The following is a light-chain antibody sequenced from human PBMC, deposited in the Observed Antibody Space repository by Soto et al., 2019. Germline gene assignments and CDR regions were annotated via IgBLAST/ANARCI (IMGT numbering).Light chain of an antibody. CDR3: LQYRSNSWT. J-gene: IGKJ1*01. CDR1: RSISDW. CDR2: DAS. Sequence: DIQMTQSPSTLSASIGDRVTITCRASRSISDWLAWYQQKPGKAPELLIFDASSLKSGVPSRFSGSGSGTEFTLTISRLQTADVAHYHCLQYRSNSWTFGQGTKVDIK. V-gene: IGKV1-5*01.